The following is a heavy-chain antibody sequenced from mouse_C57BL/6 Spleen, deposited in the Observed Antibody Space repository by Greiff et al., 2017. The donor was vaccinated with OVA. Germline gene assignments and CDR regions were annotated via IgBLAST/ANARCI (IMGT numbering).Heavy chain of an antibody. CDR3: TVGVYYDYDGFDY. Sequence: EVKLVESGGGLVQPGGSMKLSCVASGFTFSNYWMNWVRQSPEKGLEWVAQIRLKSDNYATHYAESVKGRFTISRDDSKSSVYLQMNNLRAEDTGIYYCTVGVYYDYDGFDYWGQGTTLTVSS. D-gene: IGHD2-4*01. J-gene: IGHJ2*01. CDR1: GFTFSNYW. CDR2: IRLKSDNYAT. V-gene: IGHV6-3*01.